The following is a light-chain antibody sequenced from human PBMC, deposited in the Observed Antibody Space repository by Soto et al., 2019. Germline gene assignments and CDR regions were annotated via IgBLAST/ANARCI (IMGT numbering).Light chain of an antibody. CDR2: GST. J-gene: IGLJ1*01. Sequence: QSVLTQPPSVSGAPGQRVTISCTGSRSNIGAGYDVHWYQQLPGTAPKLLIYGSTNRPSGVPDRFSGSKSGTSASLAITGLQAEDEADYYCESYDGTLSGSYVFGIGTKVTVL. CDR1: RSNIGAGYD. V-gene: IGLV1-40*01. CDR3: ESYDGTLSGSYV.